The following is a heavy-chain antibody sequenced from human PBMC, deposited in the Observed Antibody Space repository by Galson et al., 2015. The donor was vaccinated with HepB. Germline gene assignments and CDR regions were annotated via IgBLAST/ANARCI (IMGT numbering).Heavy chain of an antibody. J-gene: IGHJ4*02. CDR2: ISGSGGRT. CDR1: GFTFSSYA. V-gene: IGHV3-23*01. D-gene: IGHD6-13*01. Sequence: SLRLSCAASGFTFSSYATSWVRQAPGKGLEWVSAISGSGGRTYYADSVKGRFTISRDNSKNTLYLQMNSLRAEETAVYYCAKDPTPYSSSWYNELFDYWGQGTLVTVSS. CDR3: AKDPTPYSSSWYNELFDY.